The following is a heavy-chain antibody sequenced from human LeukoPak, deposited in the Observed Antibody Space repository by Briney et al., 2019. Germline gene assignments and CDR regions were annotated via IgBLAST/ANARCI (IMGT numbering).Heavy chain of an antibody. D-gene: IGHD4-17*01. CDR3: ARGAYGTPDY. Sequence: SETLSLTCTVSGGSISSFYWSWIRQPPGKGLEWIGYIYYSGSTNYNPSLKSRVTISVDTSKNQFSLKLSSVTAADTAVYYCARGAYGTPDYWGQGTLVTASS. CDR1: GGSISSFY. CDR2: IYYSGST. V-gene: IGHV4-59*01. J-gene: IGHJ4*02.